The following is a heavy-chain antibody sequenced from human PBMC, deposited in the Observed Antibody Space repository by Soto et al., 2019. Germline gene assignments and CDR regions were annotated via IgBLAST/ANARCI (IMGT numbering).Heavy chain of an antibody. D-gene: IGHD3-10*01. CDR3: AGGGVRGVITRTRDYYGMDV. J-gene: IGHJ6*02. Sequence: PGESLKISCKGSGYSFTSYWVSWVRQMPGKGLELMGIIYPGDSDTRYSPSFQGQVTISADKSISTAYLQWSSLKASDTAMYYCAGGGVRGVITRTRDYYGMDVWGQGTTVTVSS. CDR1: GYSFTSYW. CDR2: IYPGDSDT. V-gene: IGHV5-51*03.